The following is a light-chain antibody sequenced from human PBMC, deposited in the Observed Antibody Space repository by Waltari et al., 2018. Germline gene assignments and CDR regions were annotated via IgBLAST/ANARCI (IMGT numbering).Light chain of an antibody. Sequence: DIVMTKSPDSLAVSLGERATIHFKSSQSVLYSSNNKNYLAWYQQKPGQPPKLLIYWASTRESGVPDRFSGSGSETDFTLTISSLQAEDVAVYYCQQYYSKPLTFGGGTKVEIK. CDR2: WAS. V-gene: IGKV4-1*01. CDR1: QSVLYSSNNKNY. J-gene: IGKJ4*01. CDR3: QQYYSKPLT.